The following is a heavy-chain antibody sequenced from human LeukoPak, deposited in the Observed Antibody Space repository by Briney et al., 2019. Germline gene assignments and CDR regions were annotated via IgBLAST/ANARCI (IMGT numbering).Heavy chain of an antibody. CDR1: GGTFSSYA. D-gene: IGHD1-20*01. Sequence: SVKVSCKASGGTFSSYAISWVRQAPGQGLEWMGRIIPIFGTANYAQKFQGRVTITTDESTSTAYMELSSLRSDDTAMYYCARTGRNWNNFDYWGQGTLVAVSS. V-gene: IGHV1-69*05. CDR3: ARTGRNWNNFDY. J-gene: IGHJ4*02. CDR2: IIPIFGTA.